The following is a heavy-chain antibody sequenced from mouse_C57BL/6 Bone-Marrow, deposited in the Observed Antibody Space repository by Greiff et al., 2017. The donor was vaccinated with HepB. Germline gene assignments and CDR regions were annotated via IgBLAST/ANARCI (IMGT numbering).Heavy chain of an antibody. CDR3: ARMGYPLRYDYDGAWFAY. J-gene: IGHJ3*01. CDR1: GYTFTSYW. D-gene: IGHD2-4*01. Sequence: VQLQQSGAELAKPGASVKLSCKASGYTFTSYWMHWVKQRPGRGLEGIGRIVPNSGGTKYNEKFKSKATLTVDKPSSTAYMQLSSLTSEDSAVYYCARMGYPLRYDYDGAWFAYWGQGTLVTVSA. V-gene: IGHV1-72*01. CDR2: IVPNSGGT.